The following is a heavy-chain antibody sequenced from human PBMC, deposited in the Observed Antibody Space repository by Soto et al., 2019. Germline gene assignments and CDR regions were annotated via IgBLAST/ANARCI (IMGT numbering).Heavy chain of an antibody. J-gene: IGHJ4*02. CDR3: ATGRGGYATPY. Sequence: QVQLEESGPGLVKPSETLSLACSVSGASVTTSYWNWIRQPPGKTLEWIGHMYYGGNTDYNPSLKGRVSFSVDTSKNQFSLNLTSLTVADTAVYYCATGRGGYATPYWGQGILVVVSS. V-gene: IGHV4-59*02. CDR2: MYYGGNT. D-gene: IGHD5-12*01. CDR1: GASVTTSY.